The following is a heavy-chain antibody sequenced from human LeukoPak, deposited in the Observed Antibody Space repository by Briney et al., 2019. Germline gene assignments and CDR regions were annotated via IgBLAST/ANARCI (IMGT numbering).Heavy chain of an antibody. CDR1: GFTFSSYW. J-gene: IGHJ4*02. CDR2: INGDGGST. V-gene: IGHV3-74*01. D-gene: IGHD5-18*01. CDR3: ARDRATAMFDY. Sequence: GGSLRLSCAASGFTFSSYWMHWVRQAPGKGLVWVSRINGDGGSTTYADSVKGRFTISRDNAKDTLYLQMNSLRAEDTAVYYCARDRATAMFDYWAQGTLVTVSS.